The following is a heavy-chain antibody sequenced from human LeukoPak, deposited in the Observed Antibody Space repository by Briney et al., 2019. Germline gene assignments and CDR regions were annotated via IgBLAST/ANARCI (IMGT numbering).Heavy chain of an antibody. J-gene: IGHJ4*02. CDR1: GYTFTGYY. CDR2: IIPIFDSA. CDR3: TRFGFQTGSYYFDY. Sequence: GASVKVSCKASGYTFTGYYMHWVRQAPGQGLEWMGGIIPIFDSANYAQRFQGRVTITADESTSTAYMELSSLRSEDTAVYYCTRFGFQTGSYYFDYWGQGTLVTVSS. D-gene: IGHD1-14*01. V-gene: IGHV1-69*13.